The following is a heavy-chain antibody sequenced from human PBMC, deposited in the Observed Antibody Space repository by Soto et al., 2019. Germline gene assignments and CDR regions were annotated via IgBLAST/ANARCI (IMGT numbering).Heavy chain of an antibody. CDR3: ARMSYFYDKWYFDL. CDR1: GASINNNDYY. V-gene: IGHV4-30-4*01. J-gene: IGHJ2*01. Sequence: TLSLTCTVSGASINNNDYYWSWIRQTPGKGLEWIGYVYYSGTTDYIPSLKSRLSMSIDKSQNQFTLKLNSVTAADTATYYCARMSYFYDKWYFDLWGRGTQVTVSS. CDR2: VYYSGTT. D-gene: IGHD3-22*01.